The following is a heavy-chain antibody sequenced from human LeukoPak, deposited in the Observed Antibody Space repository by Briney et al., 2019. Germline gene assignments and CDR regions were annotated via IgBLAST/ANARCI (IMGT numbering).Heavy chain of an antibody. J-gene: IGHJ4*02. D-gene: IGHD7-27*01. Sequence: SQTLSLTCTVSGGSISSGGYYWSWIRQPPGKGLEWIGEINHSGSTNYNPSLKSRVTISVDTSKNQFSLKLSSVTAADTAVYYCARLSWGFDYWGQGTLVTVSS. CDR2: INHSGST. CDR3: ARLSWGFDY. CDR1: GGSISSGGYY. V-gene: IGHV4-30-2*01.